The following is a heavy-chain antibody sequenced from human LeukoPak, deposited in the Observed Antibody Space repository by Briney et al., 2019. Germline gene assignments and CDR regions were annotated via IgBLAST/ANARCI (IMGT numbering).Heavy chain of an antibody. D-gene: IGHD1-1*01. V-gene: IGHV1-18*01. Sequence: GASVKVSCKASGYTFTSYGISWVRQAPGQGLEWMGWISVYNGNTNYAQKLQGRVTMTTDTSTSTAYMDLRSLGSDDTAVYYCARLEFAGTHCFDYWGQGTLVTVSS. CDR3: ARLEFAGTHCFDY. J-gene: IGHJ4*02. CDR1: GYTFTSYG. CDR2: ISVYNGNT.